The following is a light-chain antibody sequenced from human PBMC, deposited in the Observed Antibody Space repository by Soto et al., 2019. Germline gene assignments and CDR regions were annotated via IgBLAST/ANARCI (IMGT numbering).Light chain of an antibody. CDR3: QSYDSSLSGAV. J-gene: IGLJ3*02. CDR2: GNS. CDR1: SSNIGAGYD. Sequence: SVLTQPPSVSGAPGQRVTISCTGSSSNIGAGYDVHWYQQLPGTAPKLLIYGNSTRPSGVPDRVSGSKSGTSASLAITGLQAEDEADYYCQSYDSSLSGAVFGGGTKLTVL. V-gene: IGLV1-40*01.